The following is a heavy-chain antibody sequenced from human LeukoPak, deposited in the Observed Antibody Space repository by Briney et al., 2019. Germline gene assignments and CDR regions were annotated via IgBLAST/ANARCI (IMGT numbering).Heavy chain of an antibody. D-gene: IGHD6-19*01. V-gene: IGHV4-30-2*01. CDR2: IYESGNT. Sequence: SETLSLTCAVSGGSISSGGYYWSWIRQPAGKGLEWIGHIYESGNTYFNPSLKSRVTISLDTSKNQFSLKLSSVTAADTAVYYCARRYSSGWYGYWFDPWGQGTLVTVSS. CDR1: GGSISSGGYY. CDR3: ARRYSSGWYGYWFDP. J-gene: IGHJ5*02.